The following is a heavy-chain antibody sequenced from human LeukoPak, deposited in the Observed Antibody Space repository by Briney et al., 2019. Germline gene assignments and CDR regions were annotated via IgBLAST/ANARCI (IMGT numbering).Heavy chain of an antibody. CDR3: ARPDRVGATTWVDY. CDR1: GYTFTGYY. CDR2: INPNSGGT. V-gene: IGHV1-2*02. D-gene: IGHD1-26*01. Sequence: ASVKVSCKASGYTFTGYYMHWVRQAPGQGLEWMGWINPNSGGTNYAQKFQGRVTMTRDTSISTAYMELSRLSSDDTAVYYCARPDRVGATTWVDYWGQGTLVTVSS. J-gene: IGHJ4*02.